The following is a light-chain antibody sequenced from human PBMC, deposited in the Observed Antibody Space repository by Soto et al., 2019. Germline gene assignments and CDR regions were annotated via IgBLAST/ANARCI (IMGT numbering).Light chain of an antibody. J-gene: IGKJ4*01. V-gene: IGKV3-20*01. Sequence: EIVLTQSPGTLSLSPGERATLSCRASHSVSSSYLAWYQQKPGQAPRLLIYGASSRATGMPDRFSGSGSGTYFSVTISRLAPEEFAVYYCQHYGSSPLTFGGGTTVEIK. CDR2: GAS. CDR3: QHYGSSPLT. CDR1: HSVSSSY.